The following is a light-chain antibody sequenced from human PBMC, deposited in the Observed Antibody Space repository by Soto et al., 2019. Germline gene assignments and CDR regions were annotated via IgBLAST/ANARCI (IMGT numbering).Light chain of an antibody. CDR2: DAS. CDR3: QQLDSYPIT. CDR1: QGITSF. V-gene: IGKV1-9*01. J-gene: IGKJ5*01. Sequence: DIQLTQSPSFLSASVGDRVTITCRASQGITSFLAWYQEKPGEAPKLLIYDASTLQSGVPTRFSGSGSGTEFTLTISSLQPEDFANYYCQQLDSYPITFGQGTRLEIK.